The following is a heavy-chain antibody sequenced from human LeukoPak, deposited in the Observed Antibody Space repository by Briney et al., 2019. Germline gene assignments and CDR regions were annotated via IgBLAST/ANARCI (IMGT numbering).Heavy chain of an antibody. J-gene: IGHJ5*02. D-gene: IGHD6-13*01. CDR3: PRPTKEASSWYWWFDP. CDR1: GFTFSSYW. V-gene: IGHV3-74*01. Sequence: GGSLRLSCAASGFTFSSYWMHWVRQAPGKGLVWGSRINNDGSSTGYADSVKGRFTISRDNAKKTLYLQTNSLRDEDTAVYYCPRPTKEASSWYWWFDPWGQGTLVTVSS. CDR2: INNDGSST.